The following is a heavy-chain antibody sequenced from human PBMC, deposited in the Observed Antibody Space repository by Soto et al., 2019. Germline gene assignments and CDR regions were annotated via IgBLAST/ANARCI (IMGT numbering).Heavy chain of an antibody. D-gene: IGHD2-15*01. V-gene: IGHV1-69*13. Sequence: AAVKVSCKASGGTFSSYAISWVRQAPGQGLEWMGGIIPIFGTANYAQKFQGRVTITADESTSTAYMELSSLRSEDTAVYYCARDAHSSLYYFDYWGQGTLVTVSS. CDR3: ARDAHSSLYYFDY. CDR2: IIPIFGTA. CDR1: GGTFSSYA. J-gene: IGHJ4*02.